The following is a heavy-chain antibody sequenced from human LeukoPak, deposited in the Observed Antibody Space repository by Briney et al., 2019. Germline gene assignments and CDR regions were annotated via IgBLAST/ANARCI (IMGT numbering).Heavy chain of an antibody. CDR2: IYWDDDK. V-gene: IGHV2-5*02. D-gene: IGHD3-22*01. CDR3: ARLAYYDNSGSSRPFDI. CDR1: GFSLTTRGVG. J-gene: IGHJ3*02. Sequence: SGPSLVKPTQTLTLTCAFSGFSLTTRGVGVGWIRQLPGKALEWLALIYWDDDKRYSPSLKSRLTITKDTSKKQVVLTVTNLDPVDTATYYCARLAYYDNSGSSRPFDIWGQGTRVTVSS.